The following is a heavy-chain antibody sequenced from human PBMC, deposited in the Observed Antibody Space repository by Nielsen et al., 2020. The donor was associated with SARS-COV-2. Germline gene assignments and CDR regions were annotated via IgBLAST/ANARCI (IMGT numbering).Heavy chain of an antibody. V-gene: IGHV3-48*04. D-gene: IGHD3-3*01. CDR3: ARATTYYDFWSGVDY. Sequence: GGSLRLSCAASGFTFSSYSMNWVRQAPGKGLEWVSYISSSSSTIYYADSVKGRFTISRENAKNSLYLQMNSLRAEDTAVYYCARATTYYDFWSGVDYWGQGTLVTVSS. CDR1: GFTFSSYS. CDR2: ISSSSSTI. J-gene: IGHJ4*02.